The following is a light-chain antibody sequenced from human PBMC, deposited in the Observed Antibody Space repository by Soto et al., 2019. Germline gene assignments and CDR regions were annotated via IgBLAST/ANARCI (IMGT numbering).Light chain of an antibody. J-gene: IGKJ1*01. V-gene: IGKV3-20*01. CDR1: QTVNRNY. CDR3: QQYIDSPRT. Sequence: EILLTQSPGTLALSLGDGATLSCRASQTVNRNYLAWYHQKPGQPPRLLIYGVSNRATGVPDRFSGGGSGTEFTLTIVSLEPDDFGTYYCQQYIDSPRTFGQGTRVEVK. CDR2: GVS.